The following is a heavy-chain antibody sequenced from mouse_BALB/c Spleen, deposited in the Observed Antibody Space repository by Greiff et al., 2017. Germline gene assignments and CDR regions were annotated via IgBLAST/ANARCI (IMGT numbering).Heavy chain of an antibody. J-gene: IGHJ2*01. Sequence: EVKLQESGAELVKPGASVKLSCTASGFNIKDTYMHWVKQRPEQGLEWIGAIDPETGGTAYNQKFKGKATLTADKSSSTAYMELRSLTSEDSAVYYCTRGGITASFDYWGQGTALTVSS. D-gene: IGHD2-4*01. CDR1: GFNIKDTY. CDR2: IDPETGGT. CDR3: TRGGITASFDY. V-gene: IGHV14-3*02.